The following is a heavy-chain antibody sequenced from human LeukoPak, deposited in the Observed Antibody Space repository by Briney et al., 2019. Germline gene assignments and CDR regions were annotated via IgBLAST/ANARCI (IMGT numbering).Heavy chain of an antibody. CDR2: IRDKTNGYTT. J-gene: IGHJ4*02. CDR3: ARRGPDRALDY. CDR1: GFRFSDYP. D-gene: IGHD1-26*01. Sequence: KPGGSPRLSCGGSGFRFSDYPMDWVRQAPGKGPEWVARIRDKTNGYTTEYAASVRNRFIISRDDSKNSLYFQLNSLKSEDTAVYYCARRGPDRALDYWGQGTMVTVSS. V-gene: IGHV3-72*01.